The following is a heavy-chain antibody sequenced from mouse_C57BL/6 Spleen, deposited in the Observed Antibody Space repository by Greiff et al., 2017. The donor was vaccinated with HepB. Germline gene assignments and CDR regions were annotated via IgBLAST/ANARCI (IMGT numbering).Heavy chain of an antibody. D-gene: IGHD1-1*01. CDR3: ARSTTVVAKDWYFDV. CDR2: IDPNSGGT. Sequence: VQLQQPGAELVKPGASVKLSCKASGYTFTSYWMHWVKQRPGRGLEWIGRIDPNSGGTKYNEKFKSKATLTVDKPSSTAYMQLSSLTSEDSAVYYCARSTTVVAKDWYFDVWGTGTTVTVSS. CDR1: GYTFTSYW. J-gene: IGHJ1*03. V-gene: IGHV1-72*01.